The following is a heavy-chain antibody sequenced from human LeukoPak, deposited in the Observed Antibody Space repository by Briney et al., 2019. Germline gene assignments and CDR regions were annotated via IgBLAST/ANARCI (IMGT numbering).Heavy chain of an antibody. V-gene: IGHV4-39*07. D-gene: IGHD3-3*02. CDR3: ARHCCQSRNWFDP. J-gene: IGHJ5*02. CDR2: ISHTGDT. Sequence: SETLSLTCTVSNGSIISSDYYWGWIRQPPGKGLEWIGSISHTGDTSYNPSLRSRVTISVDTSKNQFSLKVNSVTAADAAAYYCARHCCQSRNWFDPWGQGTQVTVSS. CDR1: NGSIISSDYY.